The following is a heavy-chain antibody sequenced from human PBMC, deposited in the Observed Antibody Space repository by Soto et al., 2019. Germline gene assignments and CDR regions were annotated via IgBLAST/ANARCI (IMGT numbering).Heavy chain of an antibody. CDR3: ARALSMITFGGVIVPYYFDY. Sequence: QVQLQESGPGLVKPSQTLSLTCTVSGGSISSGGYYWSWIRQHPGKGLEWIGYIYYSGSTYYNPSLKSRVTISVDTSKNQFSLKLSSVTAADTAVYYCARALSMITFGGVIVPYYFDYWDQGTLVTVSS. CDR2: IYYSGST. D-gene: IGHD3-16*02. J-gene: IGHJ4*02. CDR1: GGSISSGGYY. V-gene: IGHV4-31*03.